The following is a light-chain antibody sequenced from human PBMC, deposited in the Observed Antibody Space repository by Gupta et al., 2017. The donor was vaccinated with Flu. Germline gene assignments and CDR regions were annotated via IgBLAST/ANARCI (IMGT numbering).Light chain of an antibody. CDR3: MQGAHWPWA. Sequence: VTLGQPASISCRSSQGLVYSDGNTYVQWFQQRPGQSPRRLIYQVSYRDSGVPDRFSGSGSGTDFTLKSSRVEAEDVGIYFCMQGAHWPWAFGQGTTVEIK. CDR2: QVS. V-gene: IGKV2-30*01. CDR1: QGLVYSDGNTY. J-gene: IGKJ1*01.